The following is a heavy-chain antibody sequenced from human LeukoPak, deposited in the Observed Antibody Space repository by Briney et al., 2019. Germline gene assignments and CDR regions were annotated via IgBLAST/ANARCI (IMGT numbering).Heavy chain of an antibody. CDR2: IYYSGST. CDR3: ARFPCGGDCYPGFDY. D-gene: IGHD2-21*02. V-gene: IGHV4-59*08. Sequence: PSETLSLTCTVSGGSISSYYWSWIRQPPGKGLEWIGYIYYSGSTNYNPSLKSRVTISVDTPKNQFSLKLSSVTAADTAVYYCARFPCGGDCYPGFDYWGQGTLVTVSS. J-gene: IGHJ4*02. CDR1: GGSISSYY.